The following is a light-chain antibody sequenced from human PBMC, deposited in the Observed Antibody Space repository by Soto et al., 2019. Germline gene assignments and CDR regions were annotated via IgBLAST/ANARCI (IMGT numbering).Light chain of an antibody. CDR1: QSITTW. CDR3: QRYNFYTT. J-gene: IGKJ1*01. Sequence: INQSPSILSATIETRGTLTLRASQSITTWLAWYQQTPGKAPKLLIFDASSSESGVPSRFAGSGSGTEFTLTISSLQPDDSATYYSQRYNFYTTFAQGTKVDI. CDR2: DAS. V-gene: IGKV1-5*01.